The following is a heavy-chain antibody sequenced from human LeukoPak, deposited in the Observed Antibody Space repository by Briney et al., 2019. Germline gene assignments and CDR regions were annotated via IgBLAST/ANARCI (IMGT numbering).Heavy chain of an antibody. CDR3: AREITMVRGVIIWYGMDV. CDR2: INPNSGGT. J-gene: IGHJ6*02. D-gene: IGHD3-10*01. CDR1: GYTFTSYG. Sequence: ASVKVSCKASGYTFTSYGISWVRQAPGQGLEWMGWINPNSGGTNYAQKLQGRVTMTTDTSTSTAYMELRSLRSDDTAVYYCAREITMVRGVIIWYGMDVWGQGTTVTVSS. V-gene: IGHV1-18*01.